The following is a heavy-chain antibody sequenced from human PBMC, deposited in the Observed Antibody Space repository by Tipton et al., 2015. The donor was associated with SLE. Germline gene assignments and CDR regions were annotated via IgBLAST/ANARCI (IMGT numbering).Heavy chain of an antibody. CDR1: GFTVSSNY. CDR2: IYSGGST. CDR3: ARAVFWSGYMYYFDY. D-gene: IGHD3-3*01. V-gene: IGHV3-66*01. Sequence: SLRLSCAASGFTVSSNYMSWVRQAPGKGLEWVSVIYSGGSTYYADSVKGRFTISRDNSKNTLYLQMNSLRAEDTAVYYCARAVFWSGYMYYFDYWGQGTLVTVSS. J-gene: IGHJ4*02.